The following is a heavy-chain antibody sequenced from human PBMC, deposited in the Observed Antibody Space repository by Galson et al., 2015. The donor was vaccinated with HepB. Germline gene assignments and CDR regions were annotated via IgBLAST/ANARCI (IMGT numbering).Heavy chain of an antibody. D-gene: IGHD4/OR15-4a*01. CDR3: ARVWQDNSGVDH. CDR1: GFTFTDYG. J-gene: IGHJ4*02. CDR2: ISRTSRGI. Sequence: SLRLSCAASGFTFTDYGMNWVRQAPGKGLEWVSYISRTSRGIYYADSVKGRFTISRDDAKNSLHLQMNSLRDEDTAVYYCARVWQDNSGVDHWGQGTLVTVSS. V-gene: IGHV3-48*02.